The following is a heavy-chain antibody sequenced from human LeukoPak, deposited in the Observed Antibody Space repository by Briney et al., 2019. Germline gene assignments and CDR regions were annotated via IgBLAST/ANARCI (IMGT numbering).Heavy chain of an antibody. CDR1: GGSISSYY. Sequence: SETLSLTCTVSGGSISSYYWSWIRQPPGKGLEWIGYIYYSGSTNYNPSLKSRVTISVDTSKNHFSLELSSVTAADTAVYFCARGRVSSSSWSGTYYYYFYMDVWGKGTTVTVSS. CDR2: IYYSGST. CDR3: ARGRVSSSSWSGTYYYYFYMDV. D-gene: IGHD6-13*01. J-gene: IGHJ6*03. V-gene: IGHV4-59*01.